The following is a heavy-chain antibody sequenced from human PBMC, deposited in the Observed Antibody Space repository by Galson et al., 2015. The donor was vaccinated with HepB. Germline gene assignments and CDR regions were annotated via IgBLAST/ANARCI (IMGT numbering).Heavy chain of an antibody. CDR2: ISAYNGNT. CDR1: GYTFTSYG. D-gene: IGHD3-22*01. CDR3: ARGRSYYDSSGYYHDAFDI. V-gene: IGHV1-18*01. J-gene: IGHJ3*02. Sequence: SVKVSCKASGYTFTSYGISWVRQAPGQGLEWMGWISAYNGNTNYAQKLQGRVTMTTDTSTSTAYMELRSLRSDDTAVYYCARGRSYYDSSGYYHDAFDIWSQGTMVTVSS.